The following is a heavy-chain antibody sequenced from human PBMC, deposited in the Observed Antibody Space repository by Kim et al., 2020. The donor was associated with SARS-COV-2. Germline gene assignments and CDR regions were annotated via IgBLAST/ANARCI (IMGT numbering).Heavy chain of an antibody. Sequence: SETLSLTCTVSGGSISSGGYYWSWIRQHPGKGLEWIGYIYYSGSTYYNPSLKSRVTISVDTSKNQFSLKLSSVTAADTAVYYCARGDYGDYRGWYFDLWGRGTLVTVSS. V-gene: IGHV4-31*03. CDR2: IYYSGST. J-gene: IGHJ2*01. D-gene: IGHD4-17*01. CDR3: ARGDYGDYRGWYFDL. CDR1: GGSISSGGYY.